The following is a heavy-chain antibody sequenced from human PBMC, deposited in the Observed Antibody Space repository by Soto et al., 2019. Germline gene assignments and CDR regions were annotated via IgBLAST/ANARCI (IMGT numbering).Heavy chain of an antibody. CDR1: GGSISSYY. J-gene: IGHJ4*02. CDR2: IYYSGST. CDR3: ARGNGYSYGLDY. V-gene: IGHV4-59*01. Sequence: PSETLSLTCTVSGGSISSYYWSWIRQPPGKGLEWIGYIYYSGSTNYNPSLKSRVTISVDTSKNQFSLKLSSVTAADTAVYYCARGNGYSYGLDYWGQGTLVNVSS. D-gene: IGHD5-18*01.